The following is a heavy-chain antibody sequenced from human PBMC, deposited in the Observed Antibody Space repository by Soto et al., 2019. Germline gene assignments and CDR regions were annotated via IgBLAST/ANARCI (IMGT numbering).Heavy chain of an antibody. CDR1: GGSISSGSYF. CDR3: ARIAAAGLWYYYYMDV. Sequence: SETLSLTCTVSGGSISSGSYFWGWIRQPPGKGLEWIGSIYYSGSTSYNPSLRSRVTISVDTSKNQFSLKLSSVTAADTAVYYCARIAAAGLWYYYYMDVWGKGTTVTVSS. J-gene: IGHJ6*03. CDR2: IYYSGST. V-gene: IGHV4-39*01. D-gene: IGHD6-13*01.